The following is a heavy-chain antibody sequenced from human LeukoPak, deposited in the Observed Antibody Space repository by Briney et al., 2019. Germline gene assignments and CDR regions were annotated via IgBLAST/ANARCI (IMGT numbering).Heavy chain of an antibody. D-gene: IGHD6-13*01. CDR2: ISYDGSNK. CDR1: GLSFSSYA. Sequence: GRSLRLSCVASGLSFSSYAMHWVRQAPGKGLEWVAVISYDGSNKYYADSVKGRFTISRDNSKNTLYLQMNSLRAEDTAVYYCAKGGSSWTWVDYWGQGTLVTVSS. CDR3: AKGGSSWTWVDY. J-gene: IGHJ4*02. V-gene: IGHV3-30*18.